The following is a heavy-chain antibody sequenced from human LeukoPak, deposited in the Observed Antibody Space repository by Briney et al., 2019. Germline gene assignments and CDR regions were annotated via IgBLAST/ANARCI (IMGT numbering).Heavy chain of an antibody. CDR2: INHSGST. Sequence: SETLSLTCAVYGGSFSGYYWSWIRQPPGKGLEWIGEINHSGSTNYNPSLKSRVTISVDTSKNQFSLKLSSVTAADTAVYCCARGGLSGYYNDAFDIWGQGTMVTVSS. V-gene: IGHV4-34*01. CDR3: ARGGLSGYYNDAFDI. J-gene: IGHJ3*02. CDR1: GGSFSGYY. D-gene: IGHD3-9*01.